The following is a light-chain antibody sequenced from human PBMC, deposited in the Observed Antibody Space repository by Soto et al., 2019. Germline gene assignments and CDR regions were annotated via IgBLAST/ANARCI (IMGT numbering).Light chain of an antibody. CDR2: DAS. V-gene: IGKV3-11*01. Sequence: EIVLTQSPATLSLSPGERATLSCRASQSVSRYLAWYQQKPGQAPRLLIYDASNRATGIPARFSGSGSETKFTTPISSLEPEDVLVTYYQQRSHWHLTFGQGAKVEIK. CDR3: QQRSHWHLT. J-gene: IGKJ1*01. CDR1: QSVSRY.